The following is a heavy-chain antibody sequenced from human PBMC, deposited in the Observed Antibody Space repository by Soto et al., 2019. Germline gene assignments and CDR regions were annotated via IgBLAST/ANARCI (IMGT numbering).Heavy chain of an antibody. CDR1: GGSMSEYF. D-gene: IGHD3-10*01. J-gene: IGHJ4*02. CDR2: VYYLGST. Sequence: SETLSLTCSVSGGSMSEYFWSWIRQSPERGLEWIGYVYYLGSTDYNPSLKRRVTISVDTSKRQFSLRLSSVTAADAAIYYCARDGYDGSGSPYPAYWGPGTQVTVSS. V-gene: IGHV4-59*01. CDR3: ARDGYDGSGSPYPAY.